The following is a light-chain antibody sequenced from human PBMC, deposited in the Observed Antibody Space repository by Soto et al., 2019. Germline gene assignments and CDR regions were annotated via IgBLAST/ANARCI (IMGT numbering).Light chain of an antibody. V-gene: IGLV1-51*01. J-gene: IGLJ2*01. CDR1: GFNIGNNY. CDR2: DNN. Sequence: QSVLTQPPSMSAAPGQKVTISCSGSGFNIGNNYVSWYQQFPGTAPKLLIYDNNKRPSGIPDRFSGSKSVTSATLDITGLQTGDEAAYYCGTWDFGLSTVVFGGGTKLTVL. CDR3: GTWDFGLSTVV.